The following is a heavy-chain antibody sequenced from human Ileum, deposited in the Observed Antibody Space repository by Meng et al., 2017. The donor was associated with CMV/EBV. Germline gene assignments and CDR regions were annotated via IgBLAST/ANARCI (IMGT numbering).Heavy chain of an antibody. V-gene: IGHV3-15*07. CDR1: GFTVNNAW. J-gene: IGHJ4*02. CDR3: TPLDYSDF. CDR2: IGRKTDGGTT. Sequence: LSCAASGFTVNNAWMNWARQAPGKGLEWVGRIGRKTDGGTTDYAAPVKGRFTISRDDSKDTLYLQMNNLKTEDTGVYYCTPLDYSDFWGQGTLVTVSS.